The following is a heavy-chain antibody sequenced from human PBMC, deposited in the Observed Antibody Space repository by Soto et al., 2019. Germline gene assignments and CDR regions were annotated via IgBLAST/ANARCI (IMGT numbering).Heavy chain of an antibody. V-gene: IGHV1-18*04. CDR2: ISAYNGNT. CDR3: ARGKPYSSSWFWFDP. D-gene: IGHD6-13*01. Sequence: ASVKVSCKASGYTFTSYGISWVRQAPGQGLEWMGWISAYNGNTNYAQKLQGRVTMTTDTSTSTAYMELRSLRSDDTAVYYCARGKPYSSSWFWFDPWGQGTLVTVSS. J-gene: IGHJ5*02. CDR1: GYTFTSYG.